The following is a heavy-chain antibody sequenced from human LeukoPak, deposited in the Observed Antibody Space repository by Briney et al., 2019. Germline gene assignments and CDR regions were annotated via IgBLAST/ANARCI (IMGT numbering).Heavy chain of an antibody. CDR3: ARDRGLAPAAFGIDY. CDR2: INPSGGST. CDR1: GYILTIYY. D-gene: IGHD2-2*01. V-gene: IGHV1-46*01. Sequence: ASVKVSCKASGYILTIYYIHWVRQAPGQGLEWMGIINPSGGSTSYAQKFQGRVTMTRDTSTSTVYMELSSLRSEDTAVYYCARDRGLAPAAFGIDYWGQGTLVTVSS. J-gene: IGHJ4*02.